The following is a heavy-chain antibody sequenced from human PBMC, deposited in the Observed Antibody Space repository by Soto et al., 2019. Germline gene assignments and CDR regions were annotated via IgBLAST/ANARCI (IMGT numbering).Heavy chain of an antibody. CDR1: GFTFSSYS. D-gene: IGHD3-9*01. V-gene: IGHV3-21*01. CDR2: ISSSSSYI. J-gene: IGHJ4*02. CDR3: ARAGVLRYFEGAFDY. Sequence: GGSLRLSCAAAGFTFSSYSMSRVRQAPGKGLEWVSSISSSSSYIYYADSVKGRFTISRDNAKNSLYLQMNSLRAEDTAVYYCARAGVLRYFEGAFDYWGQGTLVTVSS.